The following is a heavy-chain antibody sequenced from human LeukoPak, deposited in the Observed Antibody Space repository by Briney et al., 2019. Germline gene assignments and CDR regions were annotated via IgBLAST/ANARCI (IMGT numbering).Heavy chain of an antibody. Sequence: SETLSLTCTVSDGSFTSGNYYWGWIRQPPGKALEWIATIYYSGSTTYAPSLRSRLAISRDTSSDQFSLRLTSVTAADTAVYYCARARITMVRGVVYYYYYMDVWGKGTTVTVSS. D-gene: IGHD3-10*01. CDR3: ARARITMVRGVVYYYYYMDV. J-gene: IGHJ6*03. CDR2: IYYSGST. V-gene: IGHV4-39*07. CDR1: DGSFTSGNYY.